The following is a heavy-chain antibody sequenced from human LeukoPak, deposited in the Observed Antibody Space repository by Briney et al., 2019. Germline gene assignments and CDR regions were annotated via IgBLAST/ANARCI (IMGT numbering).Heavy chain of an antibody. CDR1: GLTFSNYD. V-gene: IGHV3-30*03. D-gene: IGHD6-19*01. CDR3: TLVTVASTFDY. CDR2: ISYDGSNK. J-gene: IGHJ4*02. Sequence: GRSLRLSCAASGLTFSNYDIHWVRQAPGKGLEWVAVISYDGSNKYYTDSVKGRFTISRDNSKNTLYLQMNSLRAEDMAVYYCTLVTVASTFDYWGQGTLVTVSS.